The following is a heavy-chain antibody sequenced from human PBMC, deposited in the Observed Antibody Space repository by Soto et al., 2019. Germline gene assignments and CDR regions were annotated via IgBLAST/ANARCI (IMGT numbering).Heavy chain of an antibody. CDR1: GYTFTSYA. J-gene: IGHJ5*02. D-gene: IGHD2-21*02. Sequence: ASVKVSCKASGYTFTSYAMHWVRQAPGQRLEWMGWTNAGNGNTKYSQKFQGRVTITRDTSASTAYMELSSLRSEDTAVYYCARGLHIVVVPAIGLFDPRGQGTLVTVSS. CDR2: TNAGNGNT. V-gene: IGHV1-3*01. CDR3: ARGLHIVVVPAIGLFDP.